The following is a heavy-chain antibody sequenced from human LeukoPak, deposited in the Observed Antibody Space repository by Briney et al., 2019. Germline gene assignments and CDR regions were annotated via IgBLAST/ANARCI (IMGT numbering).Heavy chain of an antibody. Sequence: SETLSPTCAVYGGSFSGYYWSWIRQPPGKGLEWIGEINHSESTNYNPSLKSRVTISVDTSKSQFSLRLSSVTAADTAVYYCARGDWSSGWYSSFDYWGQGTLVTVSS. J-gene: IGHJ4*02. D-gene: IGHD6-19*01. CDR2: INHSEST. V-gene: IGHV4-34*01. CDR1: GGSFSGYY. CDR3: ARGDWSSGWYSSFDY.